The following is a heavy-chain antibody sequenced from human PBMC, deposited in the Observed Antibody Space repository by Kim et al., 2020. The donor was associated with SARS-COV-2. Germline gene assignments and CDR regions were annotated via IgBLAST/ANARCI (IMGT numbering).Heavy chain of an antibody. Sequence: GGSLRLSCAASGFTFSSYAMSWVRQAPGKGLEWVSAISGSGGSTYYADSVKGRFTISRDNSKNTLYLQMNSLRAEDTAVYYCAKGPYYYGSGSYYNNWFDPWGQGTLVTVSS. CDR3: AKGPYYYGSGSYYNNWFDP. D-gene: IGHD3-10*01. J-gene: IGHJ5*02. CDR1: GFTFSSYA. CDR2: ISGSGGST. V-gene: IGHV3-23*01.